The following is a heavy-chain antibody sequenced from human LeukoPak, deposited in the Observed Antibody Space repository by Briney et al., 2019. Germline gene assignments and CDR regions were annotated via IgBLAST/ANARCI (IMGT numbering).Heavy chain of an antibody. CDR2: IRYDGSNK. V-gene: IGHV3-30*02. CDR1: GFTFSDYY. Sequence: GGSLRLSCAASGFTFSDYYMSWIRQAPGKGLEWVAFIRYDGSNKYYADSVKGRFTISRDNSKNTLYLQMNSLRAEDTAVYYCAKDLGLWFGELPNPFDYWGQGTLVTVSS. D-gene: IGHD3-10*01. J-gene: IGHJ4*02. CDR3: AKDLGLWFGELPNPFDY.